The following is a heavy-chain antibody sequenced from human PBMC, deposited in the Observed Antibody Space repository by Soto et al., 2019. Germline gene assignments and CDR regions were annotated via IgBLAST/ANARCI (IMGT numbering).Heavy chain of an antibody. CDR3: AKDPYYDSGSHPPDY. J-gene: IGHJ4*02. Sequence: GGSLRLSCAASGFTFSSYGMHWVRQAPGKGLEWVAVISYDGSNKYYADSVKGRFTISRDNSKSTLYLQMNSLRAEDTAVYYCAKDPYYDSGSHPPDYWGQGTLVTVSS. D-gene: IGHD3-10*01. V-gene: IGHV3-30*18. CDR1: GFTFSSYG. CDR2: ISYDGSNK.